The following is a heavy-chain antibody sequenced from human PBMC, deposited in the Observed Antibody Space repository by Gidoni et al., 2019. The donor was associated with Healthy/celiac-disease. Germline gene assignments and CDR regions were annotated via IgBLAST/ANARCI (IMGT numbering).Heavy chain of an antibody. Sequence: EVQLVESGGGLVQPGGSLRLSCAASGFTFSSYEMNWVRQAPGKGLEWVSCFSSSGSTIYYADSVKGRFTIYRDNAKNSLYLQMNSLRAEDTAVYYCARAKVVVVVAATADYYYYYGMDVWGQGTTVTVSS. D-gene: IGHD2-15*01. V-gene: IGHV3-48*03. CDR3: ARAKVVVVVAATADYYYYYGMDV. J-gene: IGHJ6*02. CDR1: GFTFSSYE. CDR2: FSSSGSTI.